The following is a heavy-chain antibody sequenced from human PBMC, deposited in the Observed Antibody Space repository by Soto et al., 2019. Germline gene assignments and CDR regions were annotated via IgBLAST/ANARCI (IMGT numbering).Heavy chain of an antibody. D-gene: IGHD3-16*01. CDR1: GFTFSSYS. Sequence: EVQLVESGGGQVKPGGSLRLSCAASGFTFSSYSMNWVRQAPGKGLEWVSSISSSSTYIYYADSVKGRFTISRDNAKNSPDLQMNSLRAEDTAVFSCAGGSVDFVYRGQGTLLTVSA. J-gene: IGHJ4*02. CDR2: ISSSSTYI. CDR3: AGGSVDFVY. V-gene: IGHV3-21*01.